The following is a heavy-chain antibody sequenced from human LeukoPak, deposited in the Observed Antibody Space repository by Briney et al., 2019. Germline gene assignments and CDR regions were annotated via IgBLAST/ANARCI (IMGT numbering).Heavy chain of an antibody. CDR1: GFTFSSYW. CDR2: INTDGSST. J-gene: IGHJ4*02. Sequence: GGSLRLSCAASGFTFSSYWMHWVRQAPGKGLVWVSRINTDGSSTSYADSVKGRFTISRDNSKNTLYLQMNSLRAEDTAVYYCAKRRARDQWVFDYWGQGTLVTVSS. CDR3: AKRRARDQWVFDY. D-gene: IGHD2-8*01. V-gene: IGHV3-74*01.